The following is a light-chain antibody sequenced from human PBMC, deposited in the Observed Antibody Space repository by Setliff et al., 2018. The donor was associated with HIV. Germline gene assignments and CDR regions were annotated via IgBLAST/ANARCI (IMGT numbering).Light chain of an antibody. CDR1: SSDVGAYNY. J-gene: IGLJ3*02. CDR2: EVS. Sequence: LTQPASVSGSPGQSITISCPGTSSDVGAYNYVPWYQQHPGKAPKLLIYEVSNRPSGVSDRFSGSKSGNTASLTISGLQPEDEADYYCSSYTTTSTLVFGGGTK. CDR3: SSYTTTSTLV. V-gene: IGLV2-14*01.